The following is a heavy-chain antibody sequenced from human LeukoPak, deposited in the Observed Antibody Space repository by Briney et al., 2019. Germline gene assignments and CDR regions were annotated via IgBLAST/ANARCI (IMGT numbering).Heavy chain of an antibody. J-gene: IGHJ4*02. D-gene: IGHD3-10*01. CDR3: ASIKYYYGSGNHDY. V-gene: IGHV4-39*01. CDR1: GGSISSSSYY. Sequence: SETLSLTCTVSGGSISSSSYYWGWIRQPPGKGLEWIGSIYYSGSTYYNPSLKSRVTISVDTSKNQFSLKLSSVTAEDTAVYYCASIKYYYGSGNHDYWGQGTLVTVSS. CDR2: IYYSGST.